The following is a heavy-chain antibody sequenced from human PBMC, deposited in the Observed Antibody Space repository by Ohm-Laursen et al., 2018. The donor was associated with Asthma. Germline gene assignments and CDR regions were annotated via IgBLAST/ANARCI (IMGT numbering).Heavy chain of an antibody. CDR2: IKQDGREE. CDR1: GFTFSSYW. CDR3: AKDFSLNYDFWSGSSYDY. V-gene: IGHV3-7*01. J-gene: IGHJ4*02. Sequence: SLRLSCAASGFTFSSYWMSWVRQAPGKGLEWVANIKQDGREEYYADSVKGRFTISRDNSKNTLYLQMNSLRAEDTAVYYCAKDFSLNYDFWSGSSYDYWGQGTLVTVSS. D-gene: IGHD3-3*01.